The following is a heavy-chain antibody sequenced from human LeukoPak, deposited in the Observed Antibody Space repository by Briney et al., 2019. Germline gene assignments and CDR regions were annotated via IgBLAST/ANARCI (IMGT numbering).Heavy chain of an antibody. CDR2: IYHSGST. D-gene: IGHD6-13*01. CDR3: ARGYSSSWYNFDY. CDR1: GYSISSGYY. Sequence: SETLSLTCTVSGYSISSGYYWGWIRQPPGKGLEWIGTIYHSGSTYYNPSIKSRVTISVDTSKNQFSLRLSSVTAADTAVYYCARGYSSSWYNFDYWGQGTLVTVSS. V-gene: IGHV4-38-2*02. J-gene: IGHJ4*02.